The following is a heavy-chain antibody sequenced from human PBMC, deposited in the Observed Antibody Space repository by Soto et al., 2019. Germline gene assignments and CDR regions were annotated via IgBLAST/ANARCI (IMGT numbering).Heavy chain of an antibody. CDR2: INHSGST. CDR1: GGSISSGGYS. CDR3: ARGRPRRGAAAGSPWYYYGMDV. V-gene: IGHV4-30-2*01. Sequence: SETLSLTCAVSGGSISSGGYSWSWIRQPPGKGLEWIGYINHSGSTNYNPSLKSRVTISVDTSKNQFSLKLSSVTAADTAVYYCARGRPRRGAAAGSPWYYYGMDVWGQGTTVTVSS. J-gene: IGHJ6*02. D-gene: IGHD6-13*01.